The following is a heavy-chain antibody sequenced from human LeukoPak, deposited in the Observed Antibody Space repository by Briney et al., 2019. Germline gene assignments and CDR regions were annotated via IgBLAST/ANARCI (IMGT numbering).Heavy chain of an antibody. CDR1: GGSISSSSYY. J-gene: IGHJ5*02. CDR2: IYYSGST. D-gene: IGHD6-13*01. V-gene: IGHV4-39*07. Sequence: PSETLSLTCTVSGGSISSSSYYWGWIRQPPGKGLEWIGSIYYSGSTYYNPSLKSRVTISVDTSKNQFSLKLSSVTAADTAVYYCASAPSTIAAAGSSWFDPWGQGTLVTVSS. CDR3: ASAPSTIAAAGSSWFDP.